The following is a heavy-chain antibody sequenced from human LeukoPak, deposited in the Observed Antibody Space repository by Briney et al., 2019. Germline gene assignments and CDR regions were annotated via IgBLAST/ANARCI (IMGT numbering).Heavy chain of an antibody. CDR2: IWYDGSNK. V-gene: IGHV3-33*01. Sequence: GGSLRLSCAASGFTFSSYGMHWVRQAPGKGLEWVAVIWYDGSNKYYADSVKGRFTISRDNSKNTLYLQMNSLRAGDTAVYYCAREDYYDSSGYYSPQYYFDYWGQGTLVTVSS. CDR3: AREDYYDSSGYYSPQYYFDY. J-gene: IGHJ4*02. CDR1: GFTFSSYG. D-gene: IGHD3-22*01.